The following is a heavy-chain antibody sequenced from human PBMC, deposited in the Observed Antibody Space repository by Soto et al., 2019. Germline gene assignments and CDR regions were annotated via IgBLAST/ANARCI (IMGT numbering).Heavy chain of an antibody. CDR1: GYTFTSHY. V-gene: IGHV1-46*01. CDR3: ARAGPPGSSALRIGY. CDR2: INPSGGGA. J-gene: IGHJ4*02. Sequence: QVQLVQSGAEVKKPGASVKVSCKASGYTFTSHYMHWVRQAPGQGLEWMGIINPSGGGATYAQKFQGRVSMTRYTSTTTVYMELSSLRSEDTAVYYCARAGPPGSSALRIGYLGQGTMVTVSS. D-gene: IGHD6-6*01.